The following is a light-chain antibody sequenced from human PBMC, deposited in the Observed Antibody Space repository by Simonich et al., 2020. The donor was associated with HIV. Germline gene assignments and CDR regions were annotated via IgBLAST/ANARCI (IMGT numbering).Light chain of an antibody. CDR3: QQYYSAPIT. V-gene: IGKV4-1*01. J-gene: IGKJ5*01. Sequence: DIVMTQSPDSLAVSLGERATINCKSGQSVLYSSNNKNYLAWYQQKPGQPPKLLIYWASVRESGVPDRVSGSGSGTEFTLTISSLQAEDVAVYYCQQYYSAPITFGQGTRLEI. CDR1: QSVLYSSNNKNY. CDR2: WAS.